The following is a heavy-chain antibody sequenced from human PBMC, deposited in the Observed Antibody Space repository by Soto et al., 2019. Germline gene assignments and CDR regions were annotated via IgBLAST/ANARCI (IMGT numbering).Heavy chain of an antibody. CDR1: GGSISSSSYY. Sequence: QLQLQESGPGLVKPSETLSLTFTVSGGSISSSSYYWGWIRQPPGKGLEWIGSIYYSGSTYYNPSLKGRVTISVDTSNNQFSLKLSSVTDADTAVYYCANTTSYYMDVWGKGTTVTVSS. V-gene: IGHV4-39*01. D-gene: IGHD1-1*01. CDR2: IYYSGST. J-gene: IGHJ6*03. CDR3: ANTTSYYMDV.